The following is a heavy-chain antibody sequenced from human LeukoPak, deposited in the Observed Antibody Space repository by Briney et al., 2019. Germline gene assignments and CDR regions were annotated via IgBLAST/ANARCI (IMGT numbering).Heavy chain of an antibody. V-gene: IGHV3-13*01. D-gene: IGHD2-15*01. CDR1: GFSFSSYD. CDR2: IGTAGDT. Sequence: HPGESLTLSCAASGFSFSSYDMRWVRQPTGKGLEWVSAIGTAGDTYYPGSVKGRFTISGENAKNSFYLKMNSLRAGDTAVYYCARYCSGGSCYSNGMDVWGQGNTVTVSS. J-gene: IGHJ6*02. CDR3: ARYCSGGSCYSNGMDV.